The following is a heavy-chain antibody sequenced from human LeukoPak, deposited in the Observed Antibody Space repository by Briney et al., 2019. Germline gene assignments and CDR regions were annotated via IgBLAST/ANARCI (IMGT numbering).Heavy chain of an antibody. CDR1: GYSFTSYG. V-gene: IGHV1-18*01. Sequence: ASVKVSCKASGYSFTSYGITWVRQAPAQGREWMGWINLYNGNTNYAQKLQGRVTMTTDTSTSTAYMDLRSLRSDDTAVYYCARERSGWFFSNWGQGTLVTVSS. J-gene: IGHJ4*02. CDR2: INLYNGNT. CDR3: ARERSGWFFSN. D-gene: IGHD6-19*01.